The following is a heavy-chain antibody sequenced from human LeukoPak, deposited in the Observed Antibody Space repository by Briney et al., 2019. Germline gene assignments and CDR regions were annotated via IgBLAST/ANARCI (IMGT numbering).Heavy chain of an antibody. CDR2: IRYGGSNK. CDR1: GFTFSSYG. CDR3: AKGPTPLYYFDY. Sequence: SGGSLRLSCAASGFTFSSYGMHWVRQAPGKGLEWVAFIRYGGSNKYYADSVKGRFTISRDNSKNTLYLQMNSLRAEDTAVYYCAKGPTPLYYFDYWGQGTLVTVSS. V-gene: IGHV3-30*02. J-gene: IGHJ4*02.